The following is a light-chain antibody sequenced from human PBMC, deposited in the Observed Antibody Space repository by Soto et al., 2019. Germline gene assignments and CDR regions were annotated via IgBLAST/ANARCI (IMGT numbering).Light chain of an antibody. CDR1: QSVSSSY. CDR2: GAS. Sequence: EIVLTQSPGTLSLSPGERATLSCRASQSVSSSYLAWYQQKPGQAPRLLIYGASSRATGIPDRFSGSGSGTDFTLTISRLEPEDFAVYYCQQYGGSPRATFGQGTKVEIK. J-gene: IGKJ1*01. V-gene: IGKV3-20*01. CDR3: QQYGGSPRAT.